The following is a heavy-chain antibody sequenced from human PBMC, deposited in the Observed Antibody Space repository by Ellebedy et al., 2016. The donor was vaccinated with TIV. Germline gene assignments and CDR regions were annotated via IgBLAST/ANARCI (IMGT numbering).Heavy chain of an antibody. CDR1: GYTFTNYA. D-gene: IGHD3-3*01. CDR3: ATREWQDPMDV. CDR2: INADDGDT. J-gene: IGHJ6*02. Sequence: ASVKVSXXASGYTFTNYALHWVRQAPGQRLEWMGWINADDGDTKYSQQFQGRVTITRDTSATTAYMELSSLRSEDTAVYYCATREWQDPMDVWGQGTTVTVSS. V-gene: IGHV1-3*01.